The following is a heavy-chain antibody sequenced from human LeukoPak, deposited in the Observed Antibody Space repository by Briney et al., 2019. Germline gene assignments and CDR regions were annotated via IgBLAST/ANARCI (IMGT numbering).Heavy chain of an antibody. Sequence: GGSLRLSCEASGFTFSNYWMTWVRQAPGTGLEWVSAISGSGGSTYYADSVKGRFTISRDKSKNTLYLQMNSLRAEDTAVYYCAKARGYSGYDSLDYWGQGTLVTVSS. CDR3: AKARGYSGYDSLDY. V-gene: IGHV3-23*01. D-gene: IGHD5-12*01. CDR2: ISGSGGST. CDR1: GFTFSNYW. J-gene: IGHJ4*02.